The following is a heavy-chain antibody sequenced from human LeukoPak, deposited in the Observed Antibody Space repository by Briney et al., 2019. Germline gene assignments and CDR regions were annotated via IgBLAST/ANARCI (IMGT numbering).Heavy chain of an antibody. V-gene: IGHV3-48*03. CDR2: ISSSGSTI. CDR3: ARDISYCGGDCAPYYFDY. CDR1: GFTFSSYE. Sequence: PGGSLRLSCAASGFTFSSYEMNWVRQVPGKGLEWISYISSSGSTIYYADSVKGRFTISRDNAKNSLYLQMNSLRAEDTAVYYCARDISYCGGDCAPYYFDYWGQGTLVTVSS. J-gene: IGHJ4*02. D-gene: IGHD2-21*02.